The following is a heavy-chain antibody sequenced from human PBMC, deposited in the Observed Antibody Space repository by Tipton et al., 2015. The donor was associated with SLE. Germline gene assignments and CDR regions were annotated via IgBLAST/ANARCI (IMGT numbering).Heavy chain of an antibody. CDR1: GGSISSGGYY. CDR3: ARVFAQPNWNDEPFDY. D-gene: IGHD1-1*01. V-gene: IGHV4-31*03. CDR2: IYYSGST. J-gene: IGHJ4*02. Sequence: TLSLTCTVSGGSISSGGYYWSWIRQHPGKGLEWIGYIYYSGSTYYNPSLKSRVTISVDTSKNQFSLKLSSVTAADTALQYCARVFAQPNWNDEPFDYWGQGTLVTVSP.